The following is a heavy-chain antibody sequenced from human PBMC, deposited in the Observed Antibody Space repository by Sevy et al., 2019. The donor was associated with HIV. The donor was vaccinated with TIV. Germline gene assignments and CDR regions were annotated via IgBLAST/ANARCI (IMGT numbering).Heavy chain of an antibody. CDR1: GYTFSNNA. D-gene: IGHD3-3*01. J-gene: IGHJ4*02. V-gene: IGHV1-3*01. CDR2: VHAGNGHT. Sequence: ASVKVSCKASGYTFSNNAIRWVRQAPGQRLEWMGWVHAGNGHTKFSEKFQDRVTISRDTSATTVYMDLTSLTSEDTAIYYCARGKGGIFGVVTGQFDYWGQGTLVTVSS. CDR3: ARGKGGIFGVVTGQFDY.